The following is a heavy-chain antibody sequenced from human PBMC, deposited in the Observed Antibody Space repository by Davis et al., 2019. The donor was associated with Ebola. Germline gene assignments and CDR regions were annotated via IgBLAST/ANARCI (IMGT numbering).Heavy chain of an antibody. Sequence: PGGSLRLSCTASGFTFGDYAMSWVRQAPGKGLEWVGFIRSKAYGGTTEYAASVKGRFTISRDDSKSIAYLQMNSLKTEDTAVYYCTTQWLVLFARDYWGQGTLVTVSS. J-gene: IGHJ4*02. CDR2: IRSKAYGGTT. D-gene: IGHD6-19*01. CDR1: GFTFGDYA. V-gene: IGHV3-49*04. CDR3: TTQWLVLFARDY.